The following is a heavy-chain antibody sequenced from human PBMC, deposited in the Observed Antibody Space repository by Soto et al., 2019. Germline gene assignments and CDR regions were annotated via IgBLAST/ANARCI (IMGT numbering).Heavy chain of an antibody. Sequence: VASVKVSCKASGYTFTGYYMHWVLQAPGQGLEWMGWINPNSGGTNYAQKFQGWVTMTRDTSISTAYMELSRLRSDDTAVYYCARSEMATIVYYFDYWGQGTLVTVSS. D-gene: IGHD5-12*01. V-gene: IGHV1-2*04. CDR1: GYTFTGYY. J-gene: IGHJ4*02. CDR3: ARSEMATIVYYFDY. CDR2: INPNSGGT.